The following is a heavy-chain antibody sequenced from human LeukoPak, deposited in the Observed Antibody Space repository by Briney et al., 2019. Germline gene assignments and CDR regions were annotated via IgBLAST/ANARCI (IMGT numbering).Heavy chain of an antibody. CDR1: GGSISSGGYY. CDR3: ARTGTRGYYYDSSGYYAFDI. J-gene: IGHJ3*02. D-gene: IGHD3-22*01. CDR2: IYYSGST. Sequence: PSQTLSLTCTVSGGSISSGGYYWSWIRQHPGKGLEWIGYIYYSGSTYYNPSLKSRITISVDTSKNQFSLKLSSVTAAVTAVYYCARTGTRGYYYDSSGYYAFDIWDQGTMVTVSS. V-gene: IGHV4-31*03.